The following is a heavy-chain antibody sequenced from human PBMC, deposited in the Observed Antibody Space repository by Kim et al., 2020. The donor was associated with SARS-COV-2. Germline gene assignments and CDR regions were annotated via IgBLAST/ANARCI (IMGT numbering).Heavy chain of an antibody. J-gene: IGHJ4*02. D-gene: IGHD2-21*01. CDR3: ARYYSLSYYFDY. Sequence: RYSPSFQGQVTISADKSISTAYLQWSSLKASDTAMYYCARYYSLSYYFDYWGQGTLVTVSS. V-gene: IGHV5-51*01.